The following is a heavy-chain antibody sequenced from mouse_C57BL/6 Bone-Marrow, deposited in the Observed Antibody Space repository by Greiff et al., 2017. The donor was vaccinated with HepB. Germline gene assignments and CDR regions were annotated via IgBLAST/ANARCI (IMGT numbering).Heavy chain of an antibody. CDR1: GYTFTSYG. Sequence: VQWVESGAELARPGASVKLSCKASGYTFTSYGISWVKQRTGQGLEWIGEIYPRSGNTYYNEKFKGKATLTADKSSSTAYMELRSLTSEDSAVYFCAIITTVVECYWGQGTSVTVSS. CDR3: AIITTVVECY. J-gene: IGHJ4*01. V-gene: IGHV1-81*01. D-gene: IGHD1-1*01. CDR2: IYPRSGNT.